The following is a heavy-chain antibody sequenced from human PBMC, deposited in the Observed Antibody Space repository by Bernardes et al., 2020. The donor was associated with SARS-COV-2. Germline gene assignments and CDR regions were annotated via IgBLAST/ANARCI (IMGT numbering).Heavy chain of an antibody. Sequence: ASVKVSCKASGYNLIDHGFTWVRQAPGQGLEWMGWISVWNGDTKYAQRFQGRITVTVDTSTNTGYMELRNLRSDDTAMYYCARDFPLGGTKFGPVRSWLESGGQGTLVTVAA. CDR3: ARDFPLGGTKFGPVRSWLES. CDR2: ISVWNGDT. D-gene: IGHD3-3*01. J-gene: IGHJ4*02. CDR1: GYNLIDHG. V-gene: IGHV1-18*01.